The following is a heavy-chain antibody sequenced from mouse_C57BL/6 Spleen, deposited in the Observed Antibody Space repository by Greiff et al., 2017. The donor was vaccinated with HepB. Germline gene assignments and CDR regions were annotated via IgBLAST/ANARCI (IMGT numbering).Heavy chain of an antibody. CDR1: GYAFSSSW. CDR3: AREFYYDYAYFDY. D-gene: IGHD2-4*01. J-gene: IGHJ2*01. V-gene: IGHV1-82*01. CDR2: IYPGDGDT. Sequence: QVQLQQSGPELVKPGASVKISCKASGYAFSSSWMNWVKQRPGKGLEWIGRIYPGDGDTNYNGKFKGKATLTADKSSSTAYMQLSSLTSEDSAVYFCAREFYYDYAYFDYWGQGTTLTVSS.